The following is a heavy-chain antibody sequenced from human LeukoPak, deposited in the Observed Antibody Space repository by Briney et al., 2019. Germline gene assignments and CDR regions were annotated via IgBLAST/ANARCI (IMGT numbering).Heavy chain of an antibody. Sequence: SETLSLTCSVSGGSITSSSYYWAWIRQPPGKGLEWIGNIYFSGTSYYNPSLKSRVTMSVDTSKNQFSLKLSSVTAADTAVYYCARSPNSGYDPFDYWGQGTLVTVSS. V-gene: IGHV4-39*01. J-gene: IGHJ4*02. CDR2: IYFSGTS. CDR1: GGSITSSSYY. CDR3: ARSPNSGYDPFDY. D-gene: IGHD5-12*01.